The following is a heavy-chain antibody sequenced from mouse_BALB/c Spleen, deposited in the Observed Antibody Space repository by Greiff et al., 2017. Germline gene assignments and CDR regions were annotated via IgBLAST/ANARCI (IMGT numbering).Heavy chain of an antibody. CDR3: TTTMITTPFDY. D-gene: IGHD2-4*01. J-gene: IGHJ2*01. CDR2: IDPENGDT. Sequence: EVQLQQSGAELVRSGASVKLSCTASGFNIKDYYMHWVKQRPEQGLEWIGWIDPENGDTEYAPKFQGKATMTADTSSNTAYLQLSSLTSEDTAVYYCTTTMITTPFDYWGQGTTLTVSS. CDR1: GFNIKDYY. V-gene: IGHV14-4*02.